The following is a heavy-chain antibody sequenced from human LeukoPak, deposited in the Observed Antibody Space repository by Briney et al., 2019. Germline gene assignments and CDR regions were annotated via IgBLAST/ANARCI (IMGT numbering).Heavy chain of an antibody. D-gene: IGHD3-22*01. CDR3: ARVLVRDYYDSSGYPEYFDY. J-gene: IGHJ4*02. V-gene: IGHV1-2*02. CDR2: INPNSGGT. Sequence: ASVKVSCKASGYTFTGYYMHWVRQAPGQGLEWMGWINPNSGGTNYAQKFQGRVTMTRDTSISTAYMELSRLRSDDTAVYYCARVLVRDYYDSSGYPEYFDYWAREPWSPSPQ. CDR1: GYTFTGYY.